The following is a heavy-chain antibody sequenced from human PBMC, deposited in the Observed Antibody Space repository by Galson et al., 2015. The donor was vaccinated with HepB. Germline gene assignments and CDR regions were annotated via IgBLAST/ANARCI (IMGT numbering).Heavy chain of an antibody. J-gene: IGHJ4*02. CDR2: FDPEDGET. CDR3: ATDSIAAAGTGLLFDY. D-gene: IGHD6-13*01. V-gene: IGHV1-24*01. CDR1: GYTLTELS. Sequence: SVKVSCKVSGYTLTELSMHWVRQAPGKGLEWMGGFDPEDGETIYAQKFQSRVTMTEDTSTDTAYMELSSLRSEDTAVYYCATDSIAAAGTGLLFDYWGQGTLVTVSS.